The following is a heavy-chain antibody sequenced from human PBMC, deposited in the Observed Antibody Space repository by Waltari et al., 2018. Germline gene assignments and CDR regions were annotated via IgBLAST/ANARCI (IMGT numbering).Heavy chain of an antibody. Sequence: EVQLVESGGGLVQPGGSLRLSCAASGFTFSSYDMHWVRQATGKGLEWVSAIGTAGDPDYPGSVKGRFTISRENAKNSLYLQMNSLRAGDTAVYYCARGGTGEGIDVWGQGTTVTVSS. CDR3: ARGGTGEGIDV. CDR2: IGTAGDP. D-gene: IGHD3-16*01. J-gene: IGHJ6*02. V-gene: IGHV3-13*05. CDR1: GFTFSSYD.